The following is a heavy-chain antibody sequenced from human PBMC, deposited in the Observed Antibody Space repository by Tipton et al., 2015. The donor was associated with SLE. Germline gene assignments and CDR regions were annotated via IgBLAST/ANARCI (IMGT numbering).Heavy chain of an antibody. Sequence: SLRLSCAASGFTFSSYAMHWVRQAPGKGLEWVPAISGSGGSTYYADSVKGRFTISRDNSKNTLYLQMNSLRAEDTAVYYCAKDVLPKWELLRGADYWGQGTLVTVSS. CDR3: AKDVLPKWELLRGADY. D-gene: IGHD1-26*01. CDR2: ISGSGGST. CDR1: GFTFSSYA. J-gene: IGHJ4*02. V-gene: IGHV3-23*01.